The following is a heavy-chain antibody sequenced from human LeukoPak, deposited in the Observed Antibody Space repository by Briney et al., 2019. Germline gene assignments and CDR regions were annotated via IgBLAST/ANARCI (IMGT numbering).Heavy chain of an antibody. CDR3: ARAGVDYYDSSGYPIYYFDP. V-gene: IGHV6-1*01. Sequence: SQTLSLTCALSGDSVSSNSAAWNWIRQSPSRGLEWLGSTYYKSKWYNDYAVSVKSRITINPDTSKNQFSLQLNSVTPEDTAVYYCARAGVDYYDSSGYPIYYFDPWGQGTLVTVSS. CDR2: TYYKSKWYN. CDR1: GDSVSSNSAA. D-gene: IGHD3-22*01. J-gene: IGHJ5*02.